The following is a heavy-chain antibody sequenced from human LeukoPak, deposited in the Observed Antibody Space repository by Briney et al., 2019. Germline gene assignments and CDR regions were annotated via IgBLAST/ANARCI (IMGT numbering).Heavy chain of an antibody. Sequence: SETLSFTCTVSGGSISSYYWSWIRQPPGKGLEWIGYIYTSGSTNYNPSLKSRVTISVDTSKNQFSLKLSSVTAADTAVYYCARGVPAASFDYWGQGTLVTVSS. V-gene: IGHV4-4*09. J-gene: IGHJ4*02. CDR2: IYTSGST. D-gene: IGHD2-2*01. CDR3: ARGVPAASFDY. CDR1: GGSISSYY.